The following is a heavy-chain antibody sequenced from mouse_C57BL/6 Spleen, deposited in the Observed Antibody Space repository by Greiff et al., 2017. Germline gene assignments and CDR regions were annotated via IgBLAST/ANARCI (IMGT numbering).Heavy chain of an antibody. CDR3: ARGGRYGNFLPYYAMDY. CDR1: GFTFSDYG. Sequence: EVKVVESGGGLVKPGGSLKLSCAASGFTFSDYGMHWVRQAPEKGLEWVAYISSGSSTIYYADTVKGRFTISRDNAKNTLFLQMTSLRSEDTAMYYCARGGRYGNFLPYYAMDYWGQGTSVTVSS. J-gene: IGHJ4*01. V-gene: IGHV5-17*01. D-gene: IGHD2-10*02. CDR2: ISSGSSTI.